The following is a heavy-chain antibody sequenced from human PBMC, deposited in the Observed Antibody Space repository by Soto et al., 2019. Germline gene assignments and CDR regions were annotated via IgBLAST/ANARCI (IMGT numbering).Heavy chain of an antibody. Sequence: VASVKVSCKASVYTFTSYAMHWVRQAPGQRLEWMGWINAGNGNTKYSQKFQGRVTITRDTSASTAYMELSSLRSEDTAVYYCAREVTVYLPHIAAADWFDPWGQGTLVTVSS. D-gene: IGHD6-13*01. CDR3: AREVTVYLPHIAAADWFDP. J-gene: IGHJ5*02. CDR2: INAGNGNT. CDR1: VYTFTSYA. V-gene: IGHV1-3*01.